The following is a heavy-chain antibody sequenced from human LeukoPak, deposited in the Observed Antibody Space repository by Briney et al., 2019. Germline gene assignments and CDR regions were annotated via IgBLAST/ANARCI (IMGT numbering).Heavy chain of an antibody. J-gene: IGHJ3*02. CDR2: ITYTGSI. D-gene: IGHD5-24*01. CDR1: GGSISNYY. V-gene: IGHV4-59*01. Sequence: SETLSLTYTVSGGSISNYYWTWIRQHPGKGLEWIGYITYTGSIDSNPSLKSRVTISADTSKDQFSLKLIAVTAADTAMYYCARERRDGYKDSAFDIWGQGTMVTVSS. CDR3: ARERRDGYKDSAFDI.